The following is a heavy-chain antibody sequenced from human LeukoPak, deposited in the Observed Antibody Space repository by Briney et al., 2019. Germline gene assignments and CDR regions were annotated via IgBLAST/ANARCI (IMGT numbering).Heavy chain of an antibody. CDR2: IKQDGSEK. V-gene: IGHV3-7*01. Sequence: GGSLRLSCAASGFTFSSYWMSWVRQAPGKGLEWVASIKQDGSEKYYVDSLKGLFTISRDNAKNSLYLQMNSLRAVDTAVYFCARVCCSGSGCFTVFDYWGQGALVTVSS. D-gene: IGHD2-15*01. CDR1: GFTFSSYW. CDR3: ARVCCSGSGCFTVFDY. J-gene: IGHJ4*02.